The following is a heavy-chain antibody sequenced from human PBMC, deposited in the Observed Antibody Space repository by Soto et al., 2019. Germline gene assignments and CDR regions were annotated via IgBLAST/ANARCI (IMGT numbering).Heavy chain of an antibody. V-gene: IGHV6-1*01. Sequence: TLSLTCAICGDSVSNNGATWSWIRQSPSRGLEWLGRAYYRSRWQYDYATSVRSRITIIPDTSKNQFSLQLTSVTPEDTAVYYCARDPTDFNSAFDSWGQGSLVTVS. J-gene: IGHJ4*02. CDR1: GDSVSNNGAT. D-gene: IGHD4-4*01. CDR2: AYYRSRWQY. CDR3: ARDPTDFNSAFDS.